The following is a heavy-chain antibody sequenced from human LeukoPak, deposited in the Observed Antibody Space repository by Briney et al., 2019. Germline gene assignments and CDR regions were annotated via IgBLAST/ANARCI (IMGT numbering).Heavy chain of an antibody. Sequence: GGSLRLSCAASGFTLSNYWIHWVRQTPGKGLVWVSRISSDGSTTNYADSVKGRFTISRDNAKNTLYLQMNSLRAEDTAMYYCARVGYYYDDNCDAFDIWGQETMVTVSS. CDR3: ARVGYYYDDNCDAFDI. V-gene: IGHV3-74*01. J-gene: IGHJ3*02. CDR1: GFTLSNYW. CDR2: ISSDGSTT. D-gene: IGHD3-22*01.